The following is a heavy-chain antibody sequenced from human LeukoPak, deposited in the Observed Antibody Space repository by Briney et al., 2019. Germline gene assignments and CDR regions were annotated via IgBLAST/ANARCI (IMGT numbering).Heavy chain of an antibody. CDR3: ARDFVRDSSGYPDAFNM. J-gene: IGHJ3*02. Sequence: PGGSLRLSCVASGFSFSGYSMNWVRQAPGKGLEWISYISRSSRTIYYADSVKGRFTISRDNAKNSLYLQMNSLRAEDTAVYYCARDFVRDSSGYPDAFNMWGQGTMVTVSS. D-gene: IGHD3-22*01. CDR2: ISRSSRTI. CDR1: GFSFSGYS. V-gene: IGHV3-48*01.